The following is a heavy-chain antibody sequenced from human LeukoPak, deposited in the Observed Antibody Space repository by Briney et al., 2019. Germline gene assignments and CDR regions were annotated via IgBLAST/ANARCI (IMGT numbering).Heavy chain of an antibody. J-gene: IGHJ4*02. CDR2: ISYDGSNK. Sequence: GRSLRLSCAASGFTFSSYAMHWVRQAPGKGLEWVAVISYDGSNKYYADSVKGRFTISRDNSKNTLYLQMNSLRAEDTAVYYCASLITMVRGVPFDYWGQGTLVTVSS. CDR1: GFTFSSYA. D-gene: IGHD3-10*01. CDR3: ASLITMVRGVPFDY. V-gene: IGHV3-30-3*01.